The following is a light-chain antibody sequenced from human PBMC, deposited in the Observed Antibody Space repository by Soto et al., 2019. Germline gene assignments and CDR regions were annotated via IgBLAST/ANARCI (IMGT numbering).Light chain of an antibody. CDR1: GSNIGGNA. V-gene: IGLV1-44*01. CDR3: AAWDDGLNGVV. J-gene: IGLJ7*01. CDR2: INN. Sequence: QSVLTQPPSASGTPGQRVTLTCSGGGSNIGGNAVNWYQQLPGTAPKLLIYINNQRPSGVPDRFSGSKSGTSASLAISGLQSEDEAHYYCAAWDDGLNGVVFGGGTQPTVL.